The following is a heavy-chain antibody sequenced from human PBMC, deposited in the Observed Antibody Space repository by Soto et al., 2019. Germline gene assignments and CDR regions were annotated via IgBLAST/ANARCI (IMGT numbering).Heavy chain of an antibody. J-gene: IGHJ5*02. Sequence: QVQLRESGPGLVKPSETLYLTCTVSGGSISSYYWSWIRQPPGKGLEWIGYIYYSGSTNYNPSLKSRVTISVDTSKNQFSLKLSSVTAADTAVYYCARPHGGSSGWDNWFDPWGQGTLVTVSS. CDR1: GGSISSYY. V-gene: IGHV4-59*01. D-gene: IGHD6-25*01. CDR3: ARPHGGSSGWDNWFDP. CDR2: IYYSGST.